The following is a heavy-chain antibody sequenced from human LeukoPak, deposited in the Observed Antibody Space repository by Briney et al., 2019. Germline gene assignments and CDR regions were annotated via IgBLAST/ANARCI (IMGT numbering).Heavy chain of an antibody. CDR3: ARDLTTVVTRGVFDP. CDR1: GYTFTSYA. CDR2: IIPILGTA. Sequence: SVKVSCKASGYTFTSYAISWVRQAPGQGLEWMGRIIPILGTANYAQKFQGRVTITADKSTSTAYMELSSLRSEDTAVYYCARDLTTVVTRGVFDPWGQGTLVTVSS. J-gene: IGHJ5*02. D-gene: IGHD4-23*01. V-gene: IGHV1-69*04.